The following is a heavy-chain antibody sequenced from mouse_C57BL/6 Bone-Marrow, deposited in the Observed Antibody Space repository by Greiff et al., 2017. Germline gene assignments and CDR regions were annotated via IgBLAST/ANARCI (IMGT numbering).Heavy chain of an antibody. J-gene: IGHJ3*01. V-gene: IGHV1-64*01. D-gene: IGHD2-1*01. CDR1: GYTFTSYW. CDR3: ARGYYGNWFAY. Sequence: QVQLQQPGAELVKPGASVKLSCKASGYTFTSYWMHWVKQRPGQGLEWIGMIHPNSGSTKYNEKFKGKATLTVDTSSSTAYMELHSLTSEDSAVYFCARGYYGNWFAYWGQGTLVTVSA. CDR2: IHPNSGST.